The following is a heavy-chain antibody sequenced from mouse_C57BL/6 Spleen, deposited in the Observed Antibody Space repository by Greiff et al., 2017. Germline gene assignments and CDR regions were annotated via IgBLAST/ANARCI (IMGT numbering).Heavy chain of an antibody. Sequence: QVQLQQSGPGLVAPSQSLSITCTVSGFSLTSYGVHWVRQPPGKGLEWLVVIWSDGSTTYNSALKSRLSISKDNSKSQVVLKMNSLQTDDTAMYYCARHYDYDGYWYFDVWGTGTTVTVSS. J-gene: IGHJ1*03. V-gene: IGHV2-6-1*01. CDR2: IWSDGST. CDR1: GFSLTSYG. D-gene: IGHD2-4*01. CDR3: ARHYDYDGYWYFDV.